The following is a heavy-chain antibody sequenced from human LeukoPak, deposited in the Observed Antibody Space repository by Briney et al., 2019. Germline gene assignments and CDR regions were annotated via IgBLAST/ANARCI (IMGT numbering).Heavy chain of an antibody. J-gene: IGHJ2*01. CDR2: ICQDGSVT. V-gene: IGHV3-7*03. Sequence: GDSLRLSCAAFGMTFRCHWMSWVRQAPGKGLEWVAKICQDGSVTDYMDSVKGRFTNSRDNAKNSLYLQMNSLRAEDTAVYYCARSYCSGISCYSDWYFDLWGRGTLVLVSS. D-gene: IGHD2-15*01. CDR3: ARSYCSGISCYSDWYFDL. CDR1: GMTFRCHW.